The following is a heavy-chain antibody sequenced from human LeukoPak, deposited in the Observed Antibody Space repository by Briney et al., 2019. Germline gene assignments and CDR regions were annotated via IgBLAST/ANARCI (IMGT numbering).Heavy chain of an antibody. V-gene: IGHV1-46*01. CDR3: ARAIERGRRFDY. D-gene: IGHD5-24*01. Sequence: ASVKVSRRTSRDTFTTYYLHWVRQAPGHRLEWRGVINPSVGSTNYAQKFQDRVAMTRDTATSTVYMDLSSLIAADTAIYYCARAIERGRRFDYWGQGTLVTVSS. CDR2: INPSVGST. J-gene: IGHJ4*02. CDR1: RDTFTTYY.